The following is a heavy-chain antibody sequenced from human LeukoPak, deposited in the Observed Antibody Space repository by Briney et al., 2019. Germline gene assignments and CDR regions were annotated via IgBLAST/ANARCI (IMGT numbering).Heavy chain of an antibody. V-gene: IGHV3-74*01. CDR2: INSDGSST. D-gene: IGHD6-19*01. CDR1: GFTFSSYW. Sequence: GSLRLSCAASGFTFSSYWMHWVRQAPGKGLVWVSRINSDGSSTSYADSVKGRFTISRDNAKNTLYLQMNSLRAEDTAVYYCARSLPPIAVAGTPDYWGQGTLVTVSS. J-gene: IGHJ4*02. CDR3: ARSLPPIAVAGTPDY.